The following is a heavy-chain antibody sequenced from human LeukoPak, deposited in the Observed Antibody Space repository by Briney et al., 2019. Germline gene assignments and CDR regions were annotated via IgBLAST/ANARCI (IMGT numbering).Heavy chain of an antibody. Sequence: GESLKISCKGSGYSFTSYWNGWVRQMPGKGLEWMGIIYPGDSDTRYSPSFQGQVTISADKSISTAYLQWSSLKASDTAMYYCARHPYYVWGSYRGYYYYYMDVWGKGTTVTVSS. J-gene: IGHJ6*03. CDR3: ARHPYYVWGSYRGYYYYYMDV. V-gene: IGHV5-51*01. D-gene: IGHD3-16*02. CDR2: IYPGDSDT. CDR1: GYSFTSYW.